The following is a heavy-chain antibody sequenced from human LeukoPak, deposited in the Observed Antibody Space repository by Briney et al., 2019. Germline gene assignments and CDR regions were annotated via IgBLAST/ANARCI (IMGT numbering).Heavy chain of an antibody. V-gene: IGHV3-23*01. CDR1: GFTFSSYG. CDR2: ISGSGGST. CDR3: AKVGTDSSWYLGWFDY. Sequence: GGSLRLSCAASGFTFSSYGMSWVRQAPGKGLESVSAISGSGGSTYYADSVKGRFTISRDNSKNTLYLQMNSLRAEDTAVYYCAKVGTDSSWYLGWFDYWGQGTLVTVSS. J-gene: IGHJ4*02. D-gene: IGHD6-13*01.